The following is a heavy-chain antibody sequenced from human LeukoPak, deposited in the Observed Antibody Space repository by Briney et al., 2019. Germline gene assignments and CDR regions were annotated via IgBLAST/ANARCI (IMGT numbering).Heavy chain of an antibody. CDR1: GFTFSSYA. CDR3: AKEQQLWLLGYFDY. CDR2: ISGSGGST. V-gene: IGHV3-23*01. J-gene: IGHJ4*02. D-gene: IGHD5-18*01. Sequence: GGSLRLSCAASGFTFSSYAMSWVRQAPGKGPEWVSTISGSGGSTDYAESVKGRFTISRDNSKNTLYLQMNSLRAEDTAVYYCAKEQQLWLLGYFDYWGQGALVTVSS.